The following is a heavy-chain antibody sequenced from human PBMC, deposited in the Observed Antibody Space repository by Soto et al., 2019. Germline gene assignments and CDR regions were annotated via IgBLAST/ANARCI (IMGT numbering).Heavy chain of an antibody. D-gene: IGHD2-2*01. Sequence: QVQLVESGGGVVQPGRSLRLSCAASGFTFSSYGMHWVRQAPGNGLEWVAVIWYDGSNKYYADSVKGRFTISRDNSKNTLYLQMNSLRAEDTAVYYCAREGYCSSTSCPDAFDIWGQGTMVTVSS. V-gene: IGHV3-33*01. CDR1: GFTFSSYG. CDR3: AREGYCSSTSCPDAFDI. J-gene: IGHJ3*02. CDR2: IWYDGSNK.